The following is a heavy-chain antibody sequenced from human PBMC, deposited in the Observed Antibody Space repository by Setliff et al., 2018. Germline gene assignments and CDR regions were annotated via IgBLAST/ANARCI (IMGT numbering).Heavy chain of an antibody. V-gene: IGHV1-2*02. J-gene: IGHJ4*02. D-gene: IGHD2-15*01. CDR1: GYTFTGYY. Sequence: ASVKVSCKASGYTFTGYYFHWVRQAPGQGLEWMGWINPNNGDTKSAQKFQGRLTMTRDTSISTAYMELSSLRAEDTAVYYCAKDNGKGHLYLLEGYFDYWGQGALVTVSS. CDR2: INPNNGDT. CDR3: AKDNGKGHLYLLEGYFDY.